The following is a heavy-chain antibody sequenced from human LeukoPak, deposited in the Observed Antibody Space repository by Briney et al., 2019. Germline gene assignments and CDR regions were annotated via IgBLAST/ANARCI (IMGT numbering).Heavy chain of an antibody. CDR2: INPDSGGT. J-gene: IGHJ5*02. D-gene: IGHD2-15*01. V-gene: IGHV1-2*06. Sequence: ASVKVSCKASGYTFTGYYMHWVRQAPGQGLEWMGRINPDSGGTNYAQKSQGRVTMTRDTSISTAYMELSRLRSDDTAVYYCARGCSGGSCYSDNWFDPWGQGTLVTVSS. CDR3: ARGCSGGSCYSDNWFDP. CDR1: GYTFTGYY.